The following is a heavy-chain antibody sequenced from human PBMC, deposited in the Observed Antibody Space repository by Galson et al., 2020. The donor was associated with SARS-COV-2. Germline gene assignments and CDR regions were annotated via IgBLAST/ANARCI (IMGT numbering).Heavy chain of an antibody. D-gene: IGHD6-6*01. CDR1: GFTFSDYY. CDR2: IRSSGGDI. CDR3: ARDTPNSYSSSSWYHYYGMDV. J-gene: IGHJ6*02. Sequence: TGGSLRLSCAASGFTFSDYYMSWIRQAPGKGPEWLSYIRSSGGDIHYADSVKGRFTISRDNAKNSLYLQMNSLRAEDTAVYYCARDTPNSYSSSSWYHYYGMDVWGQGTTVTVSS. V-gene: IGHV3-11*01.